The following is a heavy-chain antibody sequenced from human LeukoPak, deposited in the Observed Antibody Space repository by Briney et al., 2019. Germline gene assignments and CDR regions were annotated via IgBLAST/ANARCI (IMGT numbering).Heavy chain of an antibody. Sequence: SETLSLTCTVSGGSISSSSYYWGWIRQPPGKGLEWIGSIYYSGSTYYNPSLKSRVTISVDTSKNQFSLKLSSVTAADTAVYYCAREDSSWTDPPQNWFDPWGQGTLVTVSS. J-gene: IGHJ5*02. V-gene: IGHV4-39*07. D-gene: IGHD6-13*01. CDR2: IYYSGST. CDR1: GGSISSSSYY. CDR3: AREDSSWTDPPQNWFDP.